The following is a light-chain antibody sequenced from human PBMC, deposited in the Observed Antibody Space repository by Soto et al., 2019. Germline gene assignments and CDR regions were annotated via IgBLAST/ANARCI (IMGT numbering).Light chain of an antibody. CDR2: DAS. J-gene: IGKJ2*01. V-gene: IGKV3-11*01. CDR3: QPRSNWPRT. CDR1: QSVSSS. Sequence: EIVLTQSPATLSLSPGERATLSCRASQSVSSSLGWYQQIPGQAPRLLIYDASNRATGIPARFSGSGSGTDFTLTISSLEPDDFAVYYCQPRSNWPRTFGQGTKLEIK.